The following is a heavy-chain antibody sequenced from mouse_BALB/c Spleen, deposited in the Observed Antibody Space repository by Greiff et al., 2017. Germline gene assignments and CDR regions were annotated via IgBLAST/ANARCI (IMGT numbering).Heavy chain of an antibody. CDR3: ARRGINYGSSYWYFDV. J-gene: IGHJ1*01. D-gene: IGHD1-1*01. V-gene: IGHV1-9*01. CDR1: GYTFSSYW. Sequence: VQLQESGAELMKPGASVKISCKATGYTFSSYWIEWVKQRPGHGLEWIGEILPGSGSTNYNEKFKGKATFTADTSSNTAYMQLSSLTSEDSAVYYCARRGINYGSSYWYFDVWGAGTTVTVSS. CDR2: ILPGSGST.